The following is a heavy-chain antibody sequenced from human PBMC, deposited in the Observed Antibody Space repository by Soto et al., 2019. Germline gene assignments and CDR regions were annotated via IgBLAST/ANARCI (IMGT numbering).Heavy chain of an antibody. V-gene: IGHV3-23*01. CDR1: GFTFSSYA. CDR2: ISGSGGST. CDR3: AKDGSYCSSTSCYSMGDYWFDP. J-gene: IGHJ5*02. Sequence: PGGSLRLSCAASGFTFSSYAMIWVRQAPGKGLEWVSAISGSGGSTYYADSVKGRFTISRDNSKNTLYLQMNSLRAEDTAVYYCAKDGSYCSSTSCYSMGDYWFDPWGQGTLVTVSS. D-gene: IGHD2-2*01.